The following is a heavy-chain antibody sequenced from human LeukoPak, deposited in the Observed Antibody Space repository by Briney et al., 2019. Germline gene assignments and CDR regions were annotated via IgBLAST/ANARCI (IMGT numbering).Heavy chain of an antibody. CDR2: MNPNSGNT. CDR3: ARTPEYDFWSGYGTPGDYYYYMDV. Sequence: GASVKVSCKASGYTFTSYDINWVRQATGQGLEWMGWMNPNSGNTGYAQKFQGRVTVTRNTSISTAYMELSSLRSEDTAVYYCARTPEYDFWSGYGTPGDYYYYMDVWGKGTTVTVSS. J-gene: IGHJ6*03. V-gene: IGHV1-8*01. CDR1: GYTFTSYD. D-gene: IGHD3-3*01.